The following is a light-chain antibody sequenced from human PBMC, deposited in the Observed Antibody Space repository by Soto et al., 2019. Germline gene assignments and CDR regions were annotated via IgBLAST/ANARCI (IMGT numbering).Light chain of an antibody. J-gene: IGLJ1*01. CDR3: SSYTNINTRACV. V-gene: IGLV2-14*01. CDR2: EVT. CDR1: SXDIGSYNR. Sequence: QSVLTRPDSVSGSPGQSITISCTGTSXDIGSYNRVSWYQQHPGKAPKLIIYEVTDRPSGVSNRFSGSKSGNTASLTISGLQAEDEAEYYCSSYTNINTRACVFGTGTKVTLL.